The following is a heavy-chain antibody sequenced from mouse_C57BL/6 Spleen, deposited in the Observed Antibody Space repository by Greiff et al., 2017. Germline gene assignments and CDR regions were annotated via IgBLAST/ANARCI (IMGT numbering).Heavy chain of an antibody. CDR1: GYTFTSYW. V-gene: IGHV1-50*01. Sequence: QVQLQQPGAELVKPGASVKLSCKASGYTFTSYWMPWVKQRPGQGLEWIGEIDPSGGYTNYNQKFKGKATLTVDTSSSTAYMQLSSLTSEDSAVYYCARKGIGAYYSNFYYRGQGTTLTVSS. CDR3: ARKGIGAYYSNFYY. CDR2: IDPSGGYT. D-gene: IGHD2-5*01. J-gene: IGHJ2*01.